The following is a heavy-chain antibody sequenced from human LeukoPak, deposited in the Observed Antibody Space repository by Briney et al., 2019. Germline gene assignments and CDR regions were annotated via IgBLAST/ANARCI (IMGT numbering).Heavy chain of an antibody. Sequence: GSSVKVSCKASGGTFSSYAISWVRQAPGQGLEWLGGIIPIFGTANYAQKFQGRVTITTDESTSTAYMELSSLRSKDTAVYYCARGVPSSIAARPQDNWFDPWGQGTLVTVSS. V-gene: IGHV1-69*05. D-gene: IGHD6-6*01. CDR1: GGTFSSYA. CDR2: IIPIFGTA. J-gene: IGHJ5*02. CDR3: ARGVPSSIAARPQDNWFDP.